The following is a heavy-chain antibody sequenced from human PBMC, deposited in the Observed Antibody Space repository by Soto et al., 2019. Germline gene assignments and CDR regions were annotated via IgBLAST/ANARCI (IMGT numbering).Heavy chain of an antibody. CDR2: ISKTGDTI. Sequence: GGSLRLSCTTSGFSFVSYEMNWVRQAPGKGLEWVSSISKTGDTIYYADSVKGRFTISRDNAKNSLFLQMNSLRAEDTAVYFCVRNGNKDSWGQGTLVTVSS. CDR3: VRNGNKDS. CDR1: GFSFVSYE. D-gene: IGHD2-8*01. J-gene: IGHJ1*01. V-gene: IGHV3-48*03.